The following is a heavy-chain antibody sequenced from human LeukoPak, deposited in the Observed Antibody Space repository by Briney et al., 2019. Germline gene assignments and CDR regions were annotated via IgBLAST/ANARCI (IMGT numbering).Heavy chain of an antibody. D-gene: IGHD1-26*01. V-gene: IGHV3-23*01. J-gene: IGHJ4*02. Sequence: GRSLRLSCAASGFSFSNSGMHWVRQAPGKGLEWVPAISGSGGSTYYADSVKGRFTISRDNSKNTLYLQMNSLRAEDTAVYYCAKSPIVGATRSFDYWGQGTLVTVSS. CDR2: ISGSGGST. CDR1: GFSFSNSG. CDR3: AKSPIVGATRSFDY.